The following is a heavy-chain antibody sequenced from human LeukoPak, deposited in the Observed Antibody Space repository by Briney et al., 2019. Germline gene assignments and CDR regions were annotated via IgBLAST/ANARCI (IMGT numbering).Heavy chain of an antibody. V-gene: IGHV3-23*01. J-gene: IGHJ4*02. CDR2: ISGSGDTT. D-gene: IGHD1-26*01. Sequence: EGSLRLSCAASGFTFSNYAMSWVRQAPEKELEWVSTISGSGDTTRYADSVQGRFTISRDNSQNTLFLQMTGLRAEDTAVYYCAKDPLSNASYIYFDNWGRGTLVTVSS. CDR1: GFTFSNYA. CDR3: AKDPLSNASYIYFDN.